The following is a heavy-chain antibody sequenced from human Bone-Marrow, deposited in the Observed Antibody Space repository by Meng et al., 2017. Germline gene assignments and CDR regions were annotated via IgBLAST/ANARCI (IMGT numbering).Heavy chain of an antibody. Sequence: QVQLQESVPGLVRSSETLSLTCPVSGGPVNSGSYAWSWIRQTPGKGLEWIGHIYYSGTTNYNPSLKSRVTISIDASKNQFSLMLSSLTAADTAVYYCARGQYYWGQGTLVTVSS. CDR2: IYYSGTT. CDR3: ARGQYY. V-gene: IGHV4-61*01. J-gene: IGHJ4*02. CDR1: GGPVNSGSYA.